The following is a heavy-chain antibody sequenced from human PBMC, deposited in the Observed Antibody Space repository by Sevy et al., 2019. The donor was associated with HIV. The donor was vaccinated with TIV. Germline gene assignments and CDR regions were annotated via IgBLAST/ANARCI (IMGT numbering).Heavy chain of an antibody. CDR2: VNSDGSST. Sequence: GGSLRLSCAASGFTFSSYWMHWVRQAPGKGPVWVSGVNSDGSSTNYADSVKGRFTISRDSAKNTLYLQMNSLRAEDTAGYFCVAANTWQDYWGQGTLVTVSS. J-gene: IGHJ4*02. CDR1: GFTFSSYW. V-gene: IGHV3-74*01. D-gene: IGHD2-15*01. CDR3: VAANTWQDY.